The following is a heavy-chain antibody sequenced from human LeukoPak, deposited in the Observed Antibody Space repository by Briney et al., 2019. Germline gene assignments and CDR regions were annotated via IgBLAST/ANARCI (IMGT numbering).Heavy chain of an antibody. CDR2: IYYSGST. V-gene: IGHV4-39*01. D-gene: IGHD2-8*01. J-gene: IGHJ4*02. CDR3: ARNNGDIVLMVYASQGYFDY. CDR1: GGSISSYY. Sequence: SETLSLTCTVSGGSISSYYWSWIRQPPGKGLEWIGSIYYSGSTYYNPSLKSRVTISVDTSKNQFSLKLSSVTAADTAVYYCARNNGDIVLMVYASQGYFDYWGQGTLVTVSS.